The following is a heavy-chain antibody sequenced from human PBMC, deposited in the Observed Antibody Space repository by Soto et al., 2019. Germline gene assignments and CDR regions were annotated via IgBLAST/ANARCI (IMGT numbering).Heavy chain of an antibody. CDR3: VKDMGWLLTSYYSLDV. J-gene: IGHJ6*02. Sequence: PGGSLRLSCAASGFTFGDYAMHWVRQAPGKGLEWVSGISWNSDPIVYADSVKGRFTISRNNAKNFLYLQMNSLRPDDTALYYCVKDMGWLLTSYYSLDVWGQGTTVTVSS. D-gene: IGHD3-3*01. V-gene: IGHV3-9*01. CDR1: GFTFGDYA. CDR2: ISWNSDPI.